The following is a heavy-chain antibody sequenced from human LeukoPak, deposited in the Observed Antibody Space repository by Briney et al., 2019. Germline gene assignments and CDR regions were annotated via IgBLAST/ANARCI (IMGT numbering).Heavy chain of an antibody. CDR3: ARSSASYHFVMDV. CDR1: GYTFTSHW. Sequence: GESLKIPCQGSGYTFTSHWIGRGRQMPGKGLEWMVIIDPSDSDTRYSSSFQGQVTISADYSISTAYMFCGSLKASDTAKYYCARSSASYHFVMDVWGKGTTVIVSS. J-gene: IGHJ6*04. D-gene: IGHD3-10*01. V-gene: IGHV5-51*01. CDR2: IDPSDSDT.